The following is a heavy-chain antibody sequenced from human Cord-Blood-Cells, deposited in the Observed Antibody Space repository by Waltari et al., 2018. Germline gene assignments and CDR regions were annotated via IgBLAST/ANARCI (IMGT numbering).Heavy chain of an antibody. CDR2: INHSGIA. CDR3: ATSSTVTFDY. J-gene: IGHJ4*02. Sequence: QVQLQQWGAGLLKPSETLSLTCAVYGGSFSGYYWSWIRQPPGKGLEWIGEINHSGIANYNPSRKSRVTISVDTSKNQFSLKLRSVTAADTAVYYCATSSTVTFDYWGQGTLVTVSS. V-gene: IGHV4-34*01. D-gene: IGHD4-17*01. CDR1: GGSFSGYY.